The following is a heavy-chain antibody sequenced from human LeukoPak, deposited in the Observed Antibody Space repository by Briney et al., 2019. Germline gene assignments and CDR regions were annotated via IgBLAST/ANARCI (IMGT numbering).Heavy chain of an antibody. J-gene: IGHJ6*03. CDR2: ISGSGGST. CDR1: GVTFINYA. Sequence: GGSLRLSCAASGVTFINYAMSWGRQAPGKGLEWVSVISGSGGSTYYADSVKGRFTISRDNSKNTLYLQMNSLSAEDTAVYYCAKSSSGWVVGAYYYYMDVWGKGTTVTVSS. V-gene: IGHV3-23*01. CDR3: AKSSSGWVVGAYYYYMDV. D-gene: IGHD6-25*01.